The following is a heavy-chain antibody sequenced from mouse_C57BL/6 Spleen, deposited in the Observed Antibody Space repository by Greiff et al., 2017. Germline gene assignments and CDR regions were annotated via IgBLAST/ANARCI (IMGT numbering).Heavy chain of an antibody. V-gene: IGHV1-18*01. CDR2: INPNNGGT. J-gene: IGHJ4*01. CDR3: ARVVTSSRDYAMDY. CDR1: GYTFTDYN. Sequence: EVQLQESGPELVKPGASVKIPCKASGYTFTDYNMDWVKQSHGKSLEWIGDINPNNGGTIYNQKFKGKATLTVDKSSSTAYMELRSLTSEDTAVYYCARVVTSSRDYAMDYWGQGTSVTVSS. D-gene: IGHD3-1*01.